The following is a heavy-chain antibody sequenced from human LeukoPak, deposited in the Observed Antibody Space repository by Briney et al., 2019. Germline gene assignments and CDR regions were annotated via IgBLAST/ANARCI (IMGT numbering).Heavy chain of an antibody. Sequence: SETLSLTCTVSGGSISSYYWSWIRQPPGKGLEWIGYIYYSGSTNYNPSLKSRVTISVDTSKNQFSLKLSSVTAADTAVYYCARSIIVGATGAFDVWGQGTMVTVS. V-gene: IGHV4-59*01. CDR1: GGSISSYY. J-gene: IGHJ3*01. CDR3: ARSIIVGATGAFDV. D-gene: IGHD1-26*01. CDR2: IYYSGST.